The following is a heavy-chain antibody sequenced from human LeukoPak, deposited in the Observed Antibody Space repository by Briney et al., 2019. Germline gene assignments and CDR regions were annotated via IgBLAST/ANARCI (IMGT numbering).Heavy chain of an antibody. V-gene: IGHV3-23*01. CDR1: GFTFSNYP. J-gene: IGHJ4*02. D-gene: IGHD6-6*01. CDR3: ARDSSHYLGSSDY. Sequence: PGGSLRLSCEVSGFTFSNYPMSWVRQAPGRGLEWVSVISESGDVTHYADAMKGRFTISRDNAKNTLNLQMNSLRAEDTAIYYCARDSSHYLGSSDYWGQGTLVTVSS. CDR2: ISESGDVT.